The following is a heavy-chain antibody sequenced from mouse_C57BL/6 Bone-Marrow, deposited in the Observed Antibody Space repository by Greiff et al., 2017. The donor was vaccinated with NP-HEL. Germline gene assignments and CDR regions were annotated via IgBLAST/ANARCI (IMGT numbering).Heavy chain of an antibody. CDR1: GYTFTNYW. V-gene: IGHV1-63*01. CDR2: IYPGGGYT. J-gene: IGHJ2*01. CDR3: ARWGYYFDY. Sequence: VKLQESGAELVRPGTSVKMSCKASGYTFTNYWIGWAKQRPGHGLEWIGDIYPGGGYTNYNEKFKGKATLTADKSSSTAYMQFSSLTSEASAIYNCARWGYYFDYWGQGTTLTVSS.